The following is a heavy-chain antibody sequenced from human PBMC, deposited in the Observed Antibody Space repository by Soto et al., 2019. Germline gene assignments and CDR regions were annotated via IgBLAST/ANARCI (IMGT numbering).Heavy chain of an antibody. D-gene: IGHD6-13*01. CDR3: VKDVRPYSSRWSCFDY. Sequence: EVQLVESGGGLVQPGGSLRVSCSASGFTFSSYAMHWVRQAPGKGLEFVSVISSNGGSTYYADSVKGRFTISRDNSKNTLYLQMSSLRAEDTAVYYCVKDVRPYSSRWSCFDYWGQGTLVTVSS. V-gene: IGHV3-64D*06. J-gene: IGHJ4*02. CDR1: GFTFSSYA. CDR2: ISSNGGST.